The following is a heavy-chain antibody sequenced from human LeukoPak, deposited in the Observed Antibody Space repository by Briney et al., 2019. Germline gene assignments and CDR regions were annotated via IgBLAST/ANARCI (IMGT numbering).Heavy chain of an antibody. V-gene: IGHV3-23*01. Sequence: PGGSLRLSCAAPGFTFSSYAMTWVRQSPGKGLEWVSFISQSGGRSTDYADSVKGRFTISRDNSKNTLYLQMNSLRAEDTALYYCARDLGCSTTSCRYNWFDPWGQGTLVTVSS. CDR2: ISQSGGRST. D-gene: IGHD2-2*01. J-gene: IGHJ5*02. CDR3: ARDLGCSTTSCRYNWFDP. CDR1: GFTFSSYA.